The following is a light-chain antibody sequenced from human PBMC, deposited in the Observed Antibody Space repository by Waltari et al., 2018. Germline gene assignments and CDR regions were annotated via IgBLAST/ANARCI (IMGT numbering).Light chain of an antibody. J-gene: IGKJ1*01. CDR1: QAIGTS. Sequence: DVQVTQSPSSLSASVGDRVTLTCRARQAIGTSLNWYQHKIGKVPQLLISAASSLQTGVPSRFSGRGAGTDFTLTISRLQPEDFTTYYCQQSYSRPRTFGQGTKLEI. CDR3: QQSYSRPRT. V-gene: IGKV1-39*01. CDR2: AAS.